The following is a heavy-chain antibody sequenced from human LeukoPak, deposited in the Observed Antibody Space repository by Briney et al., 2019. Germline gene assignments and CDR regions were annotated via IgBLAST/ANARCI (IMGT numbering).Heavy chain of an antibody. J-gene: IGHJ4*02. CDR3: GKGSVTELDF. V-gene: IGHV3-7*01. CDR2: IKYDGSEK. CDR1: GFTFSSFW. Sequence: GGSLRLSCAASGFTFSSFWMSWVRQAPGGRLEWMANIKYDGSEKGYVDSVKGRFTISRDNAKNSLYLQMDSLRAEDTAVYYCGKGSVTELDFWGQGTLVAVS. D-gene: IGHD2-21*02.